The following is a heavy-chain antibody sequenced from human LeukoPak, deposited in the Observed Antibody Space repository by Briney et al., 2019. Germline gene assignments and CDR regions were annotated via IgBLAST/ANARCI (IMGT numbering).Heavy chain of an antibody. J-gene: IGHJ6*03. CDR2: INYGGNT. D-gene: IGHD3-10*01. V-gene: IGHV4-39*01. CDR1: GGSISSSAYH. Sequence: ASETLSLTCTVSGGSISSSAYHWGWIRQPPGKGLEWIGTINYGGNTYYNLSLKSRVIIFLDTSKNQFSLKLSSVTAADTAVYYCARARPNTYYYGSGSYYNPPSYMDVWGKGTTVTVSS. CDR3: ARARPNTYYYGSGSYYNPPSYMDV.